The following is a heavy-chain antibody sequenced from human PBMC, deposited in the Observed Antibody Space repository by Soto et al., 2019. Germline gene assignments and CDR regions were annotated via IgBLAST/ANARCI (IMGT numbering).Heavy chain of an antibody. CDR3: AKRYCSGGTCHHDY. J-gene: IGHJ4*02. CDR1: GFTFSSYA. Sequence: GGSLGLSCAASGFTFSSYAMSWVRQAPGKGLEWVSGISGSGGSTYNADSVKGRFTISRDNSKNTLYLQMNSLRAEDTAVYYCAKRYCSGGTCHHDYWGQGTLVTVSS. V-gene: IGHV3-23*01. CDR2: ISGSGGST. D-gene: IGHD2-15*01.